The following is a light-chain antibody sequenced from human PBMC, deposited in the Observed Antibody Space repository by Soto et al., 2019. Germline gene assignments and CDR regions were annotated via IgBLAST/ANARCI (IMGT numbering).Light chain of an antibody. V-gene: IGKV3-11*01. Sequence: EIVLTQSPDTLSLSPGERASLSCRASQNIYSYLAWYQQKPGQAPRLLIYDASNRATGIPARFSGSGSGTDFTLTISSLEPEDFAVYYCQQRSNWPPITFGHGTRLEIK. J-gene: IGKJ5*01. CDR1: QNIYSY. CDR3: QQRSNWPPIT. CDR2: DAS.